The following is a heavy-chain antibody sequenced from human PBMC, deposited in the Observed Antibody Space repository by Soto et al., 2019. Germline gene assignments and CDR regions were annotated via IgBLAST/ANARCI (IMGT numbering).Heavy chain of an antibody. CDR1: GGSIISDGYS. Sequence: SETLSLTCAVSGGSIISDGYSWSWIRQPPGKGLQWIGHIYEGGNTYYTPSLESRVAISTDKSKNQFSLRLSSVTAADTAVYYCVRRSPEDAFDIWGQGTMVSVSS. CDR2: IYEGGNT. J-gene: IGHJ3*02. V-gene: IGHV4-30-2*01. CDR3: VRRSPEDAFDI.